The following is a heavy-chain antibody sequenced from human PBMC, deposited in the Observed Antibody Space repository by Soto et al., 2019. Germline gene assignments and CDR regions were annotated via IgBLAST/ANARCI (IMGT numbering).Heavy chain of an antibody. CDR1: GFTFSSYW. J-gene: IGHJ3*02. CDR3: ARKKERFGELLPGAFDI. CDR2: IKQDGSEK. V-gene: IGHV3-7*05. D-gene: IGHD3-10*01. Sequence: GGSLRLSCAASGFTFSSYWMSWVRQAPGKGLEWVANIKQDGSEKYYVDSVKGRFTISRDNAKNSLYLQMNSLRAEDTAVYYCARKKERFGELLPGAFDIWGQGTMVTVSS.